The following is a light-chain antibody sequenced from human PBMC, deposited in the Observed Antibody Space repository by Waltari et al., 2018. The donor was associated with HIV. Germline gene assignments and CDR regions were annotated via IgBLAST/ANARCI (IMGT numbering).Light chain of an antibody. Sequence: AVTQPASVSGLPGQSTTISCTGDDSDFGLYNFVSWYQQHSGKPPNLILYDVDSRAPGVADRFSGSMSGNTASLTISGLRTEDEAHYYCASFTGDNTVMFGGGTEVTVL. CDR2: DVD. CDR3: ASFTGDNTVM. V-gene: IGLV2-14*03. CDR1: DSDFGLYNF. J-gene: IGLJ3*02.